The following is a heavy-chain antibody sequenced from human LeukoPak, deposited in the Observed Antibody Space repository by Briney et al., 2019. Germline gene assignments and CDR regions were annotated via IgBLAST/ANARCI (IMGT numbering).Heavy chain of an antibody. CDR2: ISGSGGST. CDR1: GFPLRNHA. J-gene: IGHJ3*02. CDR3: ATAVVVDALDI. Sequence: GGSLRLSCAASGFPLRNHAMSWVHQAPGKGLEWVSTISGSGGSTYYADSVKGLFTISRDNSKNTLYLQMNSLRAEDTAVYYCATAVVVDALDIWGQGTMVTVSS. V-gene: IGHV3-23*01. D-gene: IGHD2-15*01.